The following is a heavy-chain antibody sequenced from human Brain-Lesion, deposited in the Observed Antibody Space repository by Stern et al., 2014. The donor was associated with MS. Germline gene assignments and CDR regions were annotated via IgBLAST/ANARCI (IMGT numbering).Heavy chain of an antibody. CDR3: ATLSPGAGGNYYRHFDY. D-gene: IGHD1-26*01. V-gene: IGHV1-24*01. CDR2: FDPEDGET. Sequence: QVHLVESGAEVKKPGASVKVSCKVSGYTLTELSMHWVRQAPRKGLEWMGGFDPEDGETIYAQKLQGRVTMTEDTSTDTAYMELSSLRSEDTAVYYCATLSPGAGGNYYRHFDYWGQGTLVTVSS. CDR1: GYTLTELS. J-gene: IGHJ4*02.